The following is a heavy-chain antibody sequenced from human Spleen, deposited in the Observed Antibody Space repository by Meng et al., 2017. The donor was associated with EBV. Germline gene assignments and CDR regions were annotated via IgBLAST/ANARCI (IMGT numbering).Heavy chain of an antibody. CDR2: ISPISAIA. CDR1: GYTFDIYP. V-gene: IGHV1-69*01. CDR3: ARVGGGEVATFDY. D-gene: IGHD5-24*01. J-gene: IGHJ4*02. Sequence: QVQLGHAGAEVKKPGSSVKVSCKASGYTFDIYPITWVRQAPGQGLEWMGEISPISAIASYAQQFQGRVTITADEFTTTAYMELSSLRSQDTAVYFCARVGGGEVATFDYWGQGTLVTVSS.